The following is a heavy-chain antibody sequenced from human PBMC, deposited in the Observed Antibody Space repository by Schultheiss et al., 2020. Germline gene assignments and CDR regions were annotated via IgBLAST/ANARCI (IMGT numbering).Heavy chain of an antibody. V-gene: IGHV3-30*18. CDR3: AKCPGSSWYHWYFDL. J-gene: IGHJ2*01. CDR2: ISYDGSNK. CDR1: GFTFSSYG. D-gene: IGHD6-13*01. Sequence: GESLKISCAASGFTFSSYGMHWVRQAPGKGLEWVAVISYDGSNKYYADSVKGRFTISRDNSKNTLYLQMNSLRAEDTAVYYCAKCPGSSWYHWYFDLWGRGTLVTVSS.